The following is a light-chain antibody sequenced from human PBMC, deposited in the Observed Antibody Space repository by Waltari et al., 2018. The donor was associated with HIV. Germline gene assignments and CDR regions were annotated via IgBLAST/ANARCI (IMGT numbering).Light chain of an antibody. CDR2: GAS. Sequence: DVQVTQSPSSLSASVGDRVTITCRASQNIHNFLNWYQQKSGGAPKLLMYGASSLQNGVPSRFSAGGSGTDFTLTISGVQPEDFAVYYCQQTYSGITFGPGTQVDVK. CDR3: QQTYSGIT. V-gene: IGKV1-39*01. J-gene: IGKJ3*01. CDR1: QNIHNF.